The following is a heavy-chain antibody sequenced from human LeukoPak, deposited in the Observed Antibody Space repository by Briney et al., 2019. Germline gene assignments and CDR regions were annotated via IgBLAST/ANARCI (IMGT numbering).Heavy chain of an antibody. Sequence: ASVKVSCKASGYTFTGYYMHWVRQATGQGLEWMGWMNPNSGNTGYAQKFQGRVTMTRNTSISTAYMELRSLRSDDTAVYYCARDRYYAGYDYWGQGTLVTVSS. J-gene: IGHJ4*02. V-gene: IGHV1-8*02. CDR1: GYTFTGYY. CDR3: ARDRYYAGYDY. CDR2: MNPNSGNT. D-gene: IGHD3-16*02.